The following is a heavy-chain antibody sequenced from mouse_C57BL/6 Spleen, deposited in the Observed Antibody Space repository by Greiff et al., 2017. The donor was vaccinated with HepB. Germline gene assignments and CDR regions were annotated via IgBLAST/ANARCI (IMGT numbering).Heavy chain of an antibody. D-gene: IGHD2-3*01. CDR1: GYAFSSSW. Sequence: VHLVESGPELVKPGASVKISCKASGYAFSSSWMNWVKQRPGKGLEWIGRIYPGDGDTNYNGKFKGKATLTADKSSSTAYMQLSSLTSEDSAVYFCAKIYDGYYYFDYWGQGTTLTVSS. V-gene: IGHV1-82*01. CDR3: AKIYDGYYYFDY. CDR2: IYPGDGDT. J-gene: IGHJ2*01.